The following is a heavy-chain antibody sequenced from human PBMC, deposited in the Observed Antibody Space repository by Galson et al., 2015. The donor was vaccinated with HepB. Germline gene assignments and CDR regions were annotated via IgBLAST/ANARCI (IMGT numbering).Heavy chain of an antibody. CDR3: ARSASYYGDQFDY. J-gene: IGHJ4*02. Sequence: QVQLQESGPGLVKPSETLSLTCTVSGGSISTYYWNWIRQPPGKGLEWIAYIYYTGSTNYNPSLKSRVTISVDTSKNEFSLKLSSVTAADTAVYYCARSASYYGDQFDYWGQGTLVTVSS. CDR2: IYYTGST. V-gene: IGHV4-59*01. D-gene: IGHD3-10*01. CDR1: GGSISTYY.